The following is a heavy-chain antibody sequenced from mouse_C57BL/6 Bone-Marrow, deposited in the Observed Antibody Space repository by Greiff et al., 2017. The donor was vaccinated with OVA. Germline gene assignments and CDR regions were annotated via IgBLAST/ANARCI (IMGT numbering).Heavy chain of an antibody. CDR1: GFNIKDYY. D-gene: IGHD3-3*01. Sequence: VQLKESGAELVKPGASVKLSCTASGFNIKDYYMHWVKQRTEQGLEWIGRIDPEDGATKYATKFQGKATITADTSSNTAYLQLSCLTSEDTAVYYCARRDLHPFAYWGQGTLVTVSA. V-gene: IGHV14-2*01. CDR3: ARRDLHPFAY. CDR2: IDPEDGAT. J-gene: IGHJ3*01.